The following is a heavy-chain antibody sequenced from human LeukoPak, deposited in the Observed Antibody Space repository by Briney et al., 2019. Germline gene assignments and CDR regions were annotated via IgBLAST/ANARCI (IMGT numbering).Heavy chain of an antibody. Sequence: EPSETLSLTCTVSGGSISSSSYYWGWIRQPPGKGLEWIGSIYYSGSTYYNPSLKSRVTISVDTSKNQFSLKLSSVTAEDTAVYYCAKGAYYGDWGQGTLVTVSS. CDR2: IYYSGST. D-gene: IGHD3-3*01. V-gene: IGHV4-39*07. CDR1: GGSISSSSYY. CDR3: AKGAYYGD. J-gene: IGHJ4*02.